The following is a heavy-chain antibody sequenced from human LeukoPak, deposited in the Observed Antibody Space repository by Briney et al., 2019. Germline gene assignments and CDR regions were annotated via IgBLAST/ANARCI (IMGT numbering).Heavy chain of an antibody. D-gene: IGHD2-21*02. J-gene: IGHJ4*02. CDR1: GDSISSSTVF. V-gene: IGHV4-39*01. Sequence: SETLSLTCIVPGDSISSSTVFWGWIRQPPGKGLEWLASISYRGGTYYNPSLKSRVTISLDTSENQFSLKLTSMTAADTAVYYFARPGGDWSGVDYWGQGTLVTVSS. CDR2: ISYRGGT. CDR3: ARPGGDWSGVDY.